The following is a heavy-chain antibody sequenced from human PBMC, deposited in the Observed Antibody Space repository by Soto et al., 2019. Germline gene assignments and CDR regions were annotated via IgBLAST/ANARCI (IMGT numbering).Heavy chain of an antibody. CDR3: ARLNGDYDAFDI. Sequence: GGSLRLSCAASGFTFSSYSMNWVRQAPGKGLEWVSSISSSSSYIYYADSVKGRFTISRDNAKNSLCLQMNSLRAEDTAVYYCARLNGDYDAFDIWGQGTMVTV. V-gene: IGHV3-21*01. CDR2: ISSSSSYI. D-gene: IGHD4-17*01. CDR1: GFTFSSYS. J-gene: IGHJ3*02.